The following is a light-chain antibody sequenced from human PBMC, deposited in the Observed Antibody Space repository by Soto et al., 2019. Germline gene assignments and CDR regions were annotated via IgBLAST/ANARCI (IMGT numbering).Light chain of an antibody. Sequence: QSALTQPASVSGSPGQSITISCTGTSSDVGGYNSVSWYQQHPGKAPKVMIYEVSNRPSGISNRFSGSKSGNTASLTISGLQAEDEADYYCSSYTSSSFWVFGGGTKLTVL. CDR2: EVS. CDR1: SSDVGGYNS. J-gene: IGLJ3*02. V-gene: IGLV2-14*01. CDR3: SSYTSSSFWV.